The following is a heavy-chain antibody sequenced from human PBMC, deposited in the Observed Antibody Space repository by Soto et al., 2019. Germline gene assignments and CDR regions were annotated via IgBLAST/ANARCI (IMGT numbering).Heavy chain of an antibody. CDR3: ATVVWHGSGSATFDY. J-gene: IGHJ4*02. D-gene: IGHD3-10*01. CDR1: GFTFSSYG. Sequence: QVHLVESGGDVVLPGRSLRLSCAASGFTFSSYGMHWVRQAPGKGLEWVAAIAYDGSNKYYGDSVEGRFTISRDTSKNTLYMQMNGLRPDDTAVYYCATVVWHGSGSATFDYWGQGTLVTVSS. CDR2: IAYDGSNK. V-gene: IGHV3-30*03.